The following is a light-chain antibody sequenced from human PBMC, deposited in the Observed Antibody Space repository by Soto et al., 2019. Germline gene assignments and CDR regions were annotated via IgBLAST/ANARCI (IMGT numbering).Light chain of an antibody. V-gene: IGKV3-20*01. J-gene: IGKJ5*01. CDR1: QSVSSNY. CDR2: GAS. Sequence: EIVLTQSPGTLSLSPGERATLSCRASQSVSSNYLAWYQQKPGQAPRLLIYGASRRATGIPDRFTGSGSGTDFTLTISSLEPEDFAVYYCQQYGKLPITFGQGTRLEIK. CDR3: QQYGKLPIT.